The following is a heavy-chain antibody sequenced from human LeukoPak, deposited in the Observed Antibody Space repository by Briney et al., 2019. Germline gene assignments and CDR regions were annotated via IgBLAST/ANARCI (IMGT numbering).Heavy chain of an antibody. V-gene: IGHV1-69*13. CDR3: ARNELGLNYYYYYYMDV. J-gene: IGHJ6*03. CDR2: IIPIFGTA. Sequence: SVKVSCKASGGTFSSYAISWVRQAPGQGLEWMGGIIPIFGTANYAQKFQGRVTITADESTSTAYMELSSLRSEDTAVYYYARNELGLNYYYYYYMDVWGKGTTVTVSS. CDR1: GGTFSSYA. D-gene: IGHD7-27*01.